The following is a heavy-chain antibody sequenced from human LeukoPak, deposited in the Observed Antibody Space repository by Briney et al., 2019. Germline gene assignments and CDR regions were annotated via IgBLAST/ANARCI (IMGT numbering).Heavy chain of an antibody. V-gene: IGHV4-34*01. CDR2: INHSGST. CDR3: ARGSIAAPARFRRRDWFDP. CDR1: GGSFSGYY. Sequence: SVTLSLTCAVYGGSFSGYYWSWIRQPPGKGLEWIGEINHSGSTNYNPSLKSRVTISVDTFKNQFSLKLSSVTAADTAVYYCARGSIAAPARFRRRDWFDPWGQGTLVTVSS. D-gene: IGHD6-13*01. J-gene: IGHJ5*02.